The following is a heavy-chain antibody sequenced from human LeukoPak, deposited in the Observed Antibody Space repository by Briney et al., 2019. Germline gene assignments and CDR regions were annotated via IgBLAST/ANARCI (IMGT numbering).Heavy chain of an antibody. Sequence: GGSLRLSCAASRFTFSRYGMNWVRQAPGKGLEWVSSVTSSSSYIYYADSVKGRFTISRDNAKNSLYLQMNSLRAEDTAMYYCARDCSGWYFFDYWGQGTLVTVSS. CDR1: RFTFSRYG. CDR2: VTSSSSYI. J-gene: IGHJ4*02. V-gene: IGHV3-21*01. CDR3: ARDCSGWYFFDY. D-gene: IGHD6-19*01.